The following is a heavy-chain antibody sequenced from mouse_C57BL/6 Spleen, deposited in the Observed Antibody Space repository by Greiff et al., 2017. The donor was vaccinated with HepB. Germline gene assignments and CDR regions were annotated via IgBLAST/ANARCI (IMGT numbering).Heavy chain of an antibody. Sequence: VQLQQSGPVLVKPGPSVKISCKASGFTFTDYYMHWVKQRSGQGLEWIGWFYPGSGSIKYNEKFKDKATLTADKSSSTVYMELSRLTSEDSAVYFCARHEAHYGEGYWYFDVWGTGTTVNVSS. CDR3: ARHEAHYGEGYWYFDV. CDR2: FYPGSGSI. J-gene: IGHJ1*03. V-gene: IGHV1-62-2*01. CDR1: GFTFTDYY. D-gene: IGHD1-1*01.